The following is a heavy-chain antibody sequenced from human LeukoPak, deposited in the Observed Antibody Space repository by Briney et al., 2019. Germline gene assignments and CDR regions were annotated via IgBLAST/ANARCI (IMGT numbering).Heavy chain of an antibody. CDR3: ARRGYITFHY. J-gene: IGHJ4*02. CDR1: GGSFSGYY. Sequence: PSETLSLTCAVYGGSFSGYYWSWIRQPPGKGLEWIGEINHSGSTNYNPSLKGRVTISVDTSKNQFSLKLSSVTAADTAVYYCARRGYITFHYWGQGTLVTVSS. V-gene: IGHV4-34*01. CDR2: INHSGST. D-gene: IGHD2-2*02.